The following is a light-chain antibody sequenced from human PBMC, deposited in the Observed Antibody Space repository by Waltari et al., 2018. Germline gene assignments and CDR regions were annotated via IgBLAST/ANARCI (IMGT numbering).Light chain of an antibody. CDR2: RAS. CDR1: QTIDVW. CDR3: QQYYHLYPYA. V-gene: IGKV1-5*03. Sequence: DIQLTQSPRSLPASIGDRVTITCRASQTIDVWLAWYQHKAGKAPELLISRASDLQSGVPSRFSGSGSGTEFSLTINNLQPDDFATYYCQQYYHLYPYAFGQGTKLEIK. J-gene: IGKJ2*01.